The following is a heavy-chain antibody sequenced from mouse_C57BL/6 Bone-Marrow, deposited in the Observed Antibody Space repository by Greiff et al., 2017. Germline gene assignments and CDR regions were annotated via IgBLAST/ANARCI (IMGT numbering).Heavy chain of an antibody. CDR1: GFTFSDYG. J-gene: IGHJ2*01. Sequence: EVQLVESGGGLVKPGGSLKLSCAASGFTFSDYGMHWVRQAPEKGLEWVAYISSGSSTIYYADTVKGRFTISRDNAKNTLFLQMTSLRSEDTAMXYCASSHYYGSSYFDDWGQGTTLTVSS. CDR3: ASSHYYGSSYFDD. D-gene: IGHD1-1*01. CDR2: ISSGSSTI. V-gene: IGHV5-17*01.